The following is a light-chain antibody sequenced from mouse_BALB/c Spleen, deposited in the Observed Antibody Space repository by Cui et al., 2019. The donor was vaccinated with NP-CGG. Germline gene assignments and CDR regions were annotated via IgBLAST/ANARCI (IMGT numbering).Light chain of an antibody. CDR1: TGAVTTNNY. J-gene: IGLJ1*01. V-gene: IGLV1*01. CDR3: ALWYSNHWV. Sequence: QAVVTQESALTTSPGKTVTLTCRSSTGAVTTNNYANWVQEKPDHLFTGLIGATNNRAPGVPARFSGSLIGDKAALTITGAQTEDEAIYFCALWYSNHWVFGGGTKLTVL. CDR2: ATN.